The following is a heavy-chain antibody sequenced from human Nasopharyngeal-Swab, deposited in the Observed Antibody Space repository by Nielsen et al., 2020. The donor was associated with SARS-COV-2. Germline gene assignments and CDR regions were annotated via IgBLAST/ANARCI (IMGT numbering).Heavy chain of an antibody. CDR1: GFTFGSYT. CDR3: VRDSALIQLWLLPHALDI. V-gene: IGHV3-48*04. Sequence: GESLKISCEASGFTFGSYTMNWVRQAPGKGLEWVSFISSSGSIAYYADSVKGRFTISRDNANNSLYLQMNSLRADDTAVYYCVRDSALIQLWLLPHALDIWGQGTLVTVSS. CDR2: ISSSGSIA. D-gene: IGHD5-18*01. J-gene: IGHJ3*02.